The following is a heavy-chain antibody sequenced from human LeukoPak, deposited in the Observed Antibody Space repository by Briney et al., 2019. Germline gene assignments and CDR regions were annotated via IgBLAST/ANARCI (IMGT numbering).Heavy chain of an antibody. D-gene: IGHD6-19*01. V-gene: IGHV4-39*01. J-gene: IGHJ4*02. CDR3: ARGTSVAGAD. CDR1: GGSISSTTYY. CDR2: IYYSGSN. Sequence: KPSETLSLTCTVSGGSISSTTYYWGWIRRPPGKGLEWIGSIYYSGSNYYNPSLKSRVTVSVDTSKNQFSLNLSSVTAADTAVYYCARGTSVAGADWGQGTLVTVSS.